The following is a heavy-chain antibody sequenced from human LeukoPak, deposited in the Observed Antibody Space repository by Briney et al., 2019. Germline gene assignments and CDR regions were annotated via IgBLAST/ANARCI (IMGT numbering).Heavy chain of an antibody. V-gene: IGHV4-59*08. CDR3: ARHISGSVAFDI. Sequence: SETLSLTCSVSGGSIIGHYWSWIRQPPGKGLEWLGYIYHSGSTKYNPSLESRVTISVDTSKNQFSLMVSSVTAADTAMYHCARHISGSVAFDIWGQGTMVTVSS. CDR2: IYHSGST. CDR1: GGSIIGHY. D-gene: IGHD1-20*01. J-gene: IGHJ3*02.